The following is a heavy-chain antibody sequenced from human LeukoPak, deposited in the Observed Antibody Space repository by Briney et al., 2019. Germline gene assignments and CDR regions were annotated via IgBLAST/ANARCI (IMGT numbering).Heavy chain of an antibody. D-gene: IGHD1-26*01. V-gene: IGHV1-46*01. J-gene: IGHJ3*02. Sequence: ASVKVSCKASGYTFTRYYMHWVRQAPGQGLEWMGIINPSVGSANYAQKFQGRVTMTRDTSTSTVYMELSSLRSEDTAVYYCARGRVGAPDVFDIWGQGTMVTVSS. CDR1: GYTFTRYY. CDR2: INPSVGSA. CDR3: ARGRVGAPDVFDI.